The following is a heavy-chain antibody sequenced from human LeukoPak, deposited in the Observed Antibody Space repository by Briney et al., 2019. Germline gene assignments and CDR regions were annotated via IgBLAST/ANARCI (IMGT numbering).Heavy chain of an antibody. J-gene: IGHJ6*02. D-gene: IGHD3-3*01. V-gene: IGHV3-21*01. Sequence: GGSLRLSCAASGFTFSSYSMNWVRQAPGKGLEWVSSISSSSSYIYYADSVKGRFTISRDNAKNSLYLQMNSLRAEDTAVYYCARDLSVWPRICYDFWSGYRNSNYYYYGMDVWGQGTTVTVSS. CDR1: GFTFSSYS. CDR3: ARDLSVWPRICYDFWSGYRNSNYYYYGMDV. CDR2: ISSSSSYI.